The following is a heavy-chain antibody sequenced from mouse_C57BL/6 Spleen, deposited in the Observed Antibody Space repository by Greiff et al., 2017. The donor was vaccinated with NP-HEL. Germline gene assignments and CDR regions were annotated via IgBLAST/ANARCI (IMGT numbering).Heavy chain of an antibody. J-gene: IGHJ4*01. Sequence: EVQLQESGPGLVKPSQSLSLTCSVTGYSITSGYYWNWIRQFPGNKLEWMGYISYDGSNNYNPSLKNRISITRDTSKNQFFLKLNSVTTEDTATYYCAIYYSNYDYAMDYWGQGTSVTVSS. D-gene: IGHD2-5*01. CDR3: AIYYSNYDYAMDY. CDR1: GYSITSGYY. V-gene: IGHV3-6*01. CDR2: ISYDGSN.